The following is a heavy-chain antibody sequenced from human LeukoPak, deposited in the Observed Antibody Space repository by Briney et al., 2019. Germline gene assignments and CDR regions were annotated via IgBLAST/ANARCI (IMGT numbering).Heavy chain of an antibody. D-gene: IGHD3-22*01. Sequence: GGSLTLSCAVSGFTFSTYAMAWVRQAPGKGLQWVSLISGTGGSTYDADSVKGRFTISRENSKNTLYLQMNSLRAEDTAVYYCAKLQGAWRLYYESSGSYYFDSWGQGTLVTVSS. V-gene: IGHV3-23*01. CDR1: GFTFSTYA. J-gene: IGHJ4*02. CDR2: ISGTGGST. CDR3: AKLQGAWRLYYESSGSYYFDS.